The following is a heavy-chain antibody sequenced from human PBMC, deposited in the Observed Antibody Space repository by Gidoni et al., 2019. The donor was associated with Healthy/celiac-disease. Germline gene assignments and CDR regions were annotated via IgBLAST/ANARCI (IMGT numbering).Heavy chain of an antibody. V-gene: IGHV3-11*05. J-gene: IGHJ4*02. CDR1: GFPSSDYY. D-gene: IGHD3-9*01. CDR2: ISSSSSYT. CDR3: ARDFYYDILTGYYTPHDY. Sequence: QVQLVESGGGLVKPGGSLRLSCAAYGFPSSDYYMSWIRQLPGKGLAWVSIISSSSSYTNYADSVKGRFTISRDNAKNSLYLQMNSLRAEDTAVYYCARDFYYDILTGYYTPHDYWGQGTLVTVSS.